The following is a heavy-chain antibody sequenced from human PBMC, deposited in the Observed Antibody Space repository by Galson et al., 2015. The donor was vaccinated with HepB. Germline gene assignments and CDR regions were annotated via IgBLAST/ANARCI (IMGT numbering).Heavy chain of an antibody. D-gene: IGHD6-13*01. CDR2: IWYDGSNK. CDR3: ARDLGGIAAAGPLAQFGDEDSLGLDY. J-gene: IGHJ4*02. V-gene: IGHV3-33*08. CDR1: GFTFSSYG. Sequence: SLRLSCAASGFTFSSYGMHWVRQAPGKGLEWVAVIWYDGSNKYYADSVKGRFTISRDNSKNTLYLQMNSLRAEDTAVYYCARDLGGIAAAGPLAQFGDEDSLGLDYWGQGTLVTVSS.